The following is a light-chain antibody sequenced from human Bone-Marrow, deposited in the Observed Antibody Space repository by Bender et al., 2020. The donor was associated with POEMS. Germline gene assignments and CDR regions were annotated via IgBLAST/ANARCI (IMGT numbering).Light chain of an antibody. J-gene: IGLJ3*02. Sequence: SGTSSNFGNNAANWYQHVTGTAPKLLIYSNNQRPSGVPDRFSASTSGTSASLAISGLHSDDEADYYCSSWDDSLNGWVFGGGTKLTVL. CDR1: SSNFGNNA. CDR2: SNN. CDR3: SSWDDSLNGWV. V-gene: IGLV1-44*01.